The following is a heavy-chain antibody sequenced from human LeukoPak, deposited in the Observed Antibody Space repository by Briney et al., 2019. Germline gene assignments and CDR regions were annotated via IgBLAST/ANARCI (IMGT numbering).Heavy chain of an antibody. Sequence: SETLSLTCTVSGGSISSGDYYWSWIRQPPGKGLEWIGYIYYSGSTYYNPSLKSRVTISVDTSKNQFSLKLSSVTAADTAVYYCARARVGRVGATLFDYWGQGTLVTVSS. CDR2: IYYSGST. CDR3: ARARVGRVGATLFDY. CDR1: GGSISSGDYY. V-gene: IGHV4-30-4*01. J-gene: IGHJ4*02. D-gene: IGHD1-26*01.